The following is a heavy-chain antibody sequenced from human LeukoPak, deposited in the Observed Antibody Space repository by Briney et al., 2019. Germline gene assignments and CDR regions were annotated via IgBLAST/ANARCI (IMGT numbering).Heavy chain of an antibody. CDR1: GYTFTSYG. CDR3: ARAPGYSSGWPGSYYFDS. CDR2: ISAYNGNT. Sequence: ASVKVSCKASGYTFTSYGISWVRQAPGQGLEWMGWISAYNGNTNYAQKLQGRVTMTTDTSTSTAYMELRSLRSDDTAVYYCARAPGYSSGWPGSYYFDSWGQGTLVTVSS. V-gene: IGHV1-18*04. D-gene: IGHD6-19*01. J-gene: IGHJ4*02.